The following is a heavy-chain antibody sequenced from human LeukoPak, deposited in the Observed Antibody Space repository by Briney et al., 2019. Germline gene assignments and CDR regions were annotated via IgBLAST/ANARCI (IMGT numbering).Heavy chain of an antibody. Sequence: GGSLRLSCAASGFTFSSYEMNWVRQAPGKGLEWVSYISNSGSTIYYADSVKGRFTISRDNAKNSLYLQMNSLRAEDTAVYYCASRIVGAWNIWGQGTMVTVSS. CDR3: ASRIVGAWNI. V-gene: IGHV3-48*03. CDR2: ISNSGSTI. J-gene: IGHJ3*02. CDR1: GFTFSSYE. D-gene: IGHD1-26*01.